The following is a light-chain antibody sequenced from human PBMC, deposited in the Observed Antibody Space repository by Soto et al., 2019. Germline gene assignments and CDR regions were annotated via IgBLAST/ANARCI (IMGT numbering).Light chain of an antibody. V-gene: IGKV1-33*01. CDR2: DTS. CDR1: QDISNH. J-gene: IGKJ4*01. Sequence: DIQMPQSPSSLSASVGDRLTITCQASQDISNHLNWYQQKPDEAPNLLIYDTSNLETGVPSRFSGSGSGTSFTLTISSLQPEDIATYYCQQYHRLSLTFGGGTKVEIK. CDR3: QQYHRLSLT.